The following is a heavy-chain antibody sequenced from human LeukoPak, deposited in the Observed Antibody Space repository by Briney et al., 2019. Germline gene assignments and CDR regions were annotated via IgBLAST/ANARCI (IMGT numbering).Heavy chain of an antibody. D-gene: IGHD3-9*01. V-gene: IGHV3-48*03. CDR1: GFTFSRYG. CDR3: ARWGATGYGDY. Sequence: GGSLRLSCAASGFTFSRYGMNWVRQAPGKGLEWVSYISDSSSTIYYADSVKGRLTLSRDNAKNSLYLQMNSLRAEDTAVYYCARWGATGYGDYWGQGTLVTVSS. J-gene: IGHJ4*02. CDR2: ISDSSSTI.